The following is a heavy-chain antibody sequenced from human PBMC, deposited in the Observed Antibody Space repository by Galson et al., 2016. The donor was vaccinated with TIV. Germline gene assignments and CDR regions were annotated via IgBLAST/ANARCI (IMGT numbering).Heavy chain of an antibody. D-gene: IGHD2-8*02. Sequence: VKVSCKVSGYNFTDYYLHWMQQAPGKGFEWMGHVDPEDGKTKYTAKFQGRVTMTADTSTDTAYMELSSLRSEGTAIYYCTTVRLRGTGGMDVWGQGTTVTVSS. V-gene: IGHV1-69-2*01. CDR2: VDPEDGKT. CDR1: GYNFTDYY. CDR3: TTVRLRGTGGMDV. J-gene: IGHJ6*02.